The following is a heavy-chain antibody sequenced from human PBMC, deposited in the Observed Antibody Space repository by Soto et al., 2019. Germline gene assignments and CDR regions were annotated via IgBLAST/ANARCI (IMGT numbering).Heavy chain of an antibody. CDR2: IVVASGNT. CDR1: GFTFTSSG. V-gene: IGHV1-58*01. CDR3: AASKGDAADGFDI. J-gene: IGHJ3*02. D-gene: IGHD3-10*01. Sequence: QMRLVQSGREGKKPGTSVKVSCKTSGFTFTSSGVQWVRQARGQRLEWIGWIVVASGNTNYAQKFQERVTITRDMSTSTAYMELSSLRSEDTAVYYCAASKGDAADGFDIWGQGTMVTVSS.